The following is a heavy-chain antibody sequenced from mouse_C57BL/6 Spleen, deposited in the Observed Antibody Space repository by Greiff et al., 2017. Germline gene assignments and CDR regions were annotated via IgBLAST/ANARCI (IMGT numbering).Heavy chain of an antibody. V-gene: IGHV8-12*01. CDR1: GFSLSTSGMG. CDR2: IYWDDDK. Sequence: VKLMESGPGILQSSQTLSLTCSFSGFSLSTSGMGVSWIRQPSGKGLEWLAHIYWDDDKRYNPSLKSRLTISKDTSRNQVFLKITSVDTADTATYYCARRIYYGRLYYAMDYWGQGTSVTVSS. D-gene: IGHD2-1*01. CDR3: ARRIYYGRLYYAMDY. J-gene: IGHJ4*01.